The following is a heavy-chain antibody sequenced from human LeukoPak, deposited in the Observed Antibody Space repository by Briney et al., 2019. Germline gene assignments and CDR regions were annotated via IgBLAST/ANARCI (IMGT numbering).Heavy chain of an antibody. J-gene: IGHJ4*02. V-gene: IGHV3-21*01. CDR1: GFTFSSYS. D-gene: IGHD5-18*01. Sequence: GGSLRLSCAASGFTFSSYSMNWVRQAPGKGLEWVSSISSSSSYIYYADSVKGRFTISRDNAKNSLYLQMSSLRAEDTAVYYCARGPGVTPDYWGQGTLVTVSS. CDR2: ISSSSSYI. CDR3: ARGPGVTPDY.